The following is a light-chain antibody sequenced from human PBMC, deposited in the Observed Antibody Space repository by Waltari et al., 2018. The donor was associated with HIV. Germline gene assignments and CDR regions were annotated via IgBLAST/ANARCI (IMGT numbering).Light chain of an antibody. V-gene: IGKV3-20*01. CDR2: GAS. CDR3: QQYGASPET. J-gene: IGKJ1*01. CDR1: QIVSSAY. Sequence: EIVLTQSPGTLSLSPGERATLSCRASQIVSSAYLARYQHRPGQAPRLLIYGASTRATGVPDRFSGNGFGTDFTLTISRLEPEDFAMYYCQQYGASPETFGQGARVEI.